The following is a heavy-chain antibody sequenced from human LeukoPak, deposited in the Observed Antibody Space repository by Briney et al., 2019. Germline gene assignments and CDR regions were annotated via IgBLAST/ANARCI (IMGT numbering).Heavy chain of an antibody. CDR1: GHPFTSFG. D-gene: IGHD3-16*01. J-gene: IGHJ4*02. CDR3: ARDRVYDYSNPRGFDH. CDR2: ISGYNGKT. V-gene: IGHV1-18*03. Sequence: GASVKVSCKASGHPFTSFGISWVRQAPGQGLEWMGWISGYNGKTKYAQNLQGRVTMTTDTSTSTAYMELGSLRSDDMAVYYCARDRVYDYSNPRGFDHWGQGTLVTVSS.